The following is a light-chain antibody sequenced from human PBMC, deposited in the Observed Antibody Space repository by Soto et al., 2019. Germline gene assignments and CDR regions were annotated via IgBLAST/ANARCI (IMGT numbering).Light chain of an antibody. Sequence: QSVLTQPPSVSGAPGQRVTISCTGSSSNIGAGSDVHWYQQLPGTAPKLLIYSNTNRPSGVPDRFSGSKSGTSASLAIAGLQAGDEADYYCQSYDSILPGSVFGGGTKLTVL. CDR1: SSNIGAGSD. CDR2: SNT. J-gene: IGLJ3*02. V-gene: IGLV1-40*01. CDR3: QSYDSILPGSV.